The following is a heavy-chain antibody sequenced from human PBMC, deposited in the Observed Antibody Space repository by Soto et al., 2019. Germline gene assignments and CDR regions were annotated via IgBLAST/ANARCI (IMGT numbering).Heavy chain of an antibody. CDR3: ARDLAAAAY. Sequence: QVQLVQSGAEVKKPGASVKVSCKASGYIFTNYYIHWVRQAPGQGLEWMAIINPLPTSGSTNYAQKFQGRVTVTRGTSTSTVYMELSSLGSEDTAIYYCARDLAAAAYWGQGTLVTVSS. CDR1: GYIFTNYY. CDR2: INPLPTSGST. V-gene: IGHV1-46*01. D-gene: IGHD6-13*01. J-gene: IGHJ4*02.